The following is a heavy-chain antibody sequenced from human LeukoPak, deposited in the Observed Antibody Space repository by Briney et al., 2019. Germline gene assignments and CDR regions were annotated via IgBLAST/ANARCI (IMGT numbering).Heavy chain of an antibody. D-gene: IGHD3-10*01. J-gene: IGHJ4*02. Sequence: GGSLRLSCAASGFTFSSYWMHWVRQAPGKGLVWVSRIGLGGSSTSYADSVKGRFTISRANAKNTLYLYMNSLRADDTAVYYCARGRAYASGSDFDYWGQGTLVTVSS. V-gene: IGHV3-74*01. CDR1: GFTFSSYW. CDR3: ARGRAYASGSDFDY. CDR2: IGLGGSST.